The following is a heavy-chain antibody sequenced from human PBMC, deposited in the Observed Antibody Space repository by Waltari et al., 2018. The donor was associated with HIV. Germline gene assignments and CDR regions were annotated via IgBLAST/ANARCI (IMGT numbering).Heavy chain of an antibody. V-gene: IGHV4-31*11. Sequence: QVHLQESGPGLVRPTETLSLSCDFSPASSTGANDHQTWIPQSPRKGLAWIGYIYDTTTVYYPPSIRGRATISLDTSNSRLFLNVSAMTDADTAVYYCAALRSSGRGFWGQGSHVFVSS. J-gene: IGHJ4*02. D-gene: IGHD1-1*01. CDR2: IYDTTTV. CDR3: AALRSSGRGF. CDR1: PASSTGANDH.